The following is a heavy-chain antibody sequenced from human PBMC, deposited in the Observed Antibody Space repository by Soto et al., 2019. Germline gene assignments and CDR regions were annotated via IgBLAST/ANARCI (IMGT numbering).Heavy chain of an antibody. CDR1: GFTFSSYG. CDR3: AKVRSGYSIFFDY. Sequence: QVQLVESGGGVVQPGRSLRLSCAASGFTFSSYGMHWVRQAPGKGLEWVAVISYDGSNKYYADSVKGRFTISRDNSKNTLYLQMNSLRAEDTAVYYCAKVRSGYSIFFDYWGQGTLVTVSS. V-gene: IGHV3-30*18. J-gene: IGHJ4*02. CDR2: ISYDGSNK. D-gene: IGHD3-22*01.